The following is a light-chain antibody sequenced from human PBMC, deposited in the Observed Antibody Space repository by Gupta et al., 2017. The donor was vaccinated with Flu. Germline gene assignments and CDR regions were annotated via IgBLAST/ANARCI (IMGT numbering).Light chain of an antibody. CDR3: SSYTTSYTFV. V-gene: IGLV2-18*02. J-gene: IGLJ1*01. Sequence: QSALTQPPSVSGSPGQSVTISCTGTGSDVGTYNRVSWYRQPPGTAPTLIIYEVSNRPSGAPDRFSGSKSGNTAFINISGLQGEDEADYYCSSYTTSYTFVFGTGTKVTVL. CDR2: EVS. CDR1: GSDVGTYNR.